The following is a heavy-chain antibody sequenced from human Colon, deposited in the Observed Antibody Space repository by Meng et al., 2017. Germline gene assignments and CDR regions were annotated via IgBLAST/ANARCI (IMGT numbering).Heavy chain of an antibody. J-gene: IGHJ4*02. V-gene: IGHV4-4*02. Sequence: VQAEGAGPGTVKPSVTRSPTCAVSGGCIRRSDWWGWVRQPPGKGLEWIGETSHSGSTNYSPSLKSRVTISLDKSKNQLSLKLNSVTAADTAVYYCASSDYYRSDYWGQGTLVTVSS. CDR1: GGCIRRSDW. CDR2: TSHSGST. CDR3: ASSDYYRSDY. D-gene: IGHD3-22*01.